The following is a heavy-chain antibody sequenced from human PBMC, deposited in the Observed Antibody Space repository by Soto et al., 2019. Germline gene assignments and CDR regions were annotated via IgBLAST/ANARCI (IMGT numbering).Heavy chain of an antibody. J-gene: IGHJ6*02. CDR2: INAGNANA. Sequence: ASVKVSCKTSGYTFTSYGVHWVRQAPGQRLEWMAWINAGNANAKYSQKFQGRVAISRDTSASTVYMELSSLRSEDTAVYYCAIEGKAVAGNGYHYYALDVWGQGTTVTVSS. CDR3: AIEGKAVAGNGYHYYALDV. V-gene: IGHV1-3*01. D-gene: IGHD6-19*01. CDR1: GYTFTSYG.